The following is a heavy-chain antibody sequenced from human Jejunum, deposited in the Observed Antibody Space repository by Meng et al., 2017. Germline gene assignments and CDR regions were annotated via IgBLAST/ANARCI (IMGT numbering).Heavy chain of an antibody. CDR2: IYYSGST. CDR3: ARVRFLEWLSHRYWFDP. CDR1: GGSISSSSYY. J-gene: IGHJ5*02. V-gene: IGHV4-39*01. Sequence: QLQLQESGPGLVKPSETLSLTCTVSGGSISSSSYYWGWIRQPPGKGLEWIGSIYYSGSTYYNPSLKSRVTISVDTSKNQFSLKLSSVTAADTAVYYCARVRFLEWLSHRYWFDPWGQGTLVTVSS. D-gene: IGHD3-3*01.